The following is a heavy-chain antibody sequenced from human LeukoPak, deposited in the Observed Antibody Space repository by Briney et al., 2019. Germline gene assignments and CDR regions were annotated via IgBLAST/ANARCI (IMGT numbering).Heavy chain of an antibody. CDR1: GFTFSTYS. V-gene: IGHV3-48*02. CDR3: VRDPEALDY. CDR2: IRGSGSPI. Sequence: GGSLRLSCAASGFTFSTYSMNWVRQAPGKGLEWVSYIRGSGSPIYCADSVKGRFTISRDNAKNSLYLQMNSLRDEDTAVYYCVRDPEALDYWGQGTPVTVSS. J-gene: IGHJ4*02.